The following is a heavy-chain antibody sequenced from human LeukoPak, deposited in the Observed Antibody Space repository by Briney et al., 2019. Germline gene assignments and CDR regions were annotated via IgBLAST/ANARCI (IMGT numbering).Heavy chain of an antibody. J-gene: IGHJ6*02. D-gene: IGHD2-15*01. V-gene: IGHV1-18*01. Sequence: ASVKVSFKASGYTFTSYGISWVRQAPGQGLEWMGWISAYNGNTNYAQKLQGRVTMTTDTSTSTAYMELRSLRSDDTAVYYCARGRYCSGGSCYYGYYYGMDVWGQGTTVTVSS. CDR1: GYTFTSYG. CDR2: ISAYNGNT. CDR3: ARGRYCSGGSCYYGYYYGMDV.